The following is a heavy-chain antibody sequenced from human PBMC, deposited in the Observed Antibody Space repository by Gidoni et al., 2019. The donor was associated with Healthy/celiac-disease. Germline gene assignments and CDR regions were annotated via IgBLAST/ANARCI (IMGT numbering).Heavy chain of an antibody. CDR3: ASPAVAGKVAYGMDV. V-gene: IGHV3-66*02. CDR1: GLPVRSNY. J-gene: IGHJ6*02. Sequence: EVQLVESGGGLVQPGGSMRLACAASGLPVRSNYMSWVRQAPGKRLEWVSVIYIGGSTYYADSVKGRFTISRDNSKNTLYLQMNSLRAEDTAVYYCASPAVAGKVAYGMDVWGQGTTVTVSS. D-gene: IGHD6-19*01. CDR2: IYIGGST.